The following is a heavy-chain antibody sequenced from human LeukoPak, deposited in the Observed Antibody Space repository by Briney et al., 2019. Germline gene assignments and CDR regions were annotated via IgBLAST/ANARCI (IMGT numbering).Heavy chain of an antibody. V-gene: IGHV3-21*04. CDR1: GFTFSSYS. CDR2: ISSSSSYI. J-gene: IGHJ6*04. CDR3: AKEELRYFDWPMAPFDY. Sequence: GGSLRLSCAASGFTFSSYSMNWVRQAPGKGLEWVSSISSSSSYIYYADSVKGRFTISRDNAKNSLYLQMNSLRAEDTAVYYCAKEELRYFDWPMAPFDYWGKGTTVTISS. D-gene: IGHD3-9*01.